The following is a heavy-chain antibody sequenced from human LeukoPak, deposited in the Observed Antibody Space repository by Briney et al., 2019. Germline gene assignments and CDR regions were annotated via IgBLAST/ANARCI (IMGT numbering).Heavy chain of an antibody. CDR2: MNPNSGNT. CDR3: ARGEWDITMIVVATHFDY. J-gene: IGHJ4*02. Sequence: GASVKVSCKASGYTFTSYDINWVRQATGQGLEWMGWMNPNSGNTGYAQKFQGRVTMTRNTYISTAYMELSSLRSEDTAVYYCARGEWDITMIVVATHFDYWGQGTLVTVSS. D-gene: IGHD3-22*01. CDR1: GYTFTSYD. V-gene: IGHV1-8*01.